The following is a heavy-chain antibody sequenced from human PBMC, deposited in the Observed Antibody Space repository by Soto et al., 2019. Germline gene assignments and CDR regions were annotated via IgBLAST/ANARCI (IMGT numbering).Heavy chain of an antibody. Sequence: SETLSLTCAVYGGSFSGYYWSWIRQPPGKGLEWIGEINHSGSTNYNPSLKSRVTISVDTSKNQFSLKLSSVTAADTAVYYCARGGYAEGGYYSSYFDYWGQGTLVTVSS. CDR1: GGSFSGYY. CDR2: INHSGST. J-gene: IGHJ4*02. D-gene: IGHD3-3*01. V-gene: IGHV4-34*01. CDR3: ARGGYAEGGYYSSYFDY.